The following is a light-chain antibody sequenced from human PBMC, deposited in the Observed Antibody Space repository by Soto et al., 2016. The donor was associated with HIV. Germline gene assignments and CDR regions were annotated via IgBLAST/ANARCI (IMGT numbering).Light chain of an antibody. CDR3: QVWDSGSDHYV. CDR2: DDS. Sequence: SYELTQAPSVSVAPGKTATISCGGDNIGSKSVHWYYRKPGQAPVLVVSDDSDRRSGIPERFSGSNLGGTATLTISRVEAGDEADYYCQVWDSGSDHYVFGTGTRVTVL. J-gene: IGLJ1*01. V-gene: IGLV3-21*03. CDR1: NIGSKS.